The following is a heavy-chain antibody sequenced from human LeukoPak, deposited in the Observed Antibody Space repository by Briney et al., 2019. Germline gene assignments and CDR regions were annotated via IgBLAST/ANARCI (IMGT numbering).Heavy chain of an antibody. CDR3: ARGPGSSPNCFDP. Sequence: SETLSLTCAVYGGSFSGSHWSWIRQPPGKGLEWIGEINHSGSTNYSPSLKSRVTISVDTSKNQFSLKLSSVTAADTAVYYCARGPGSSPNCFDPWGQGTLVSVSS. V-gene: IGHV4-34*01. CDR2: INHSGST. J-gene: IGHJ5*02. D-gene: IGHD2-15*01. CDR1: GGSFSGSH.